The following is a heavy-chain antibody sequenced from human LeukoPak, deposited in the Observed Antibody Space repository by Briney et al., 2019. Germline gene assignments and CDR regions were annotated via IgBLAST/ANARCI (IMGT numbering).Heavy chain of an antibody. CDR1: GFTFSSYW. CDR2: ISGSVGST. Sequence: GGSLRLSCAASGFTFSSYWMSWVRQAPGKGLEWVSAISGSVGSTYYADSVRGRFTISRDNSKNTLYLQMNSLRAEDTAIYYCAKDSGSYFSAFDIWGQGTMVTVTS. D-gene: IGHD1-26*01. V-gene: IGHV3-23*01. CDR3: AKDSGSYFSAFDI. J-gene: IGHJ3*02.